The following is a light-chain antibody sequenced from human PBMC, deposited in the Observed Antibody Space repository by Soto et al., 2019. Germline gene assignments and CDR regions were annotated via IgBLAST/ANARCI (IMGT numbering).Light chain of an antibody. CDR1: QSISSW. CDR2: DAS. J-gene: IGKJ1*01. CDR3: KKYNSYST. Sequence: DIQMTQSPSTLSASVGDRVTITCRASQSISSWLAWYQQKPGKAPKLLIYDASSLESGVPSRFSGSGSGTEFTLTISSLQPDDFATYYCKKYNSYSTFGQGTKVEIK. V-gene: IGKV1-5*01.